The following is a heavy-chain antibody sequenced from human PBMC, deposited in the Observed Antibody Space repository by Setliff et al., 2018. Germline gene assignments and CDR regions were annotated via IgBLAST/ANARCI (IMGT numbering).Heavy chain of an antibody. CDR2: IYTSGST. Sequence: SETLSLTCTVSGGSISSGSYYWSWIRQPAGKGLEWIGRIYTSGSTNYNPSLKGRVTISVDTSKNQFSLKLSSVTAADTAVYYCARSLSTTLDYWGQGTRVTVSS. CDR3: ARSLSTTLDY. V-gene: IGHV4-61*02. J-gene: IGHJ4*02. D-gene: IGHD1-7*01. CDR1: GGSISSGSYY.